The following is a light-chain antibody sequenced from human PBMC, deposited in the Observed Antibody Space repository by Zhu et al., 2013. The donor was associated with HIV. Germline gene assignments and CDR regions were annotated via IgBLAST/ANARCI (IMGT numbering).Light chain of an antibody. V-gene: IGKV3D-20*02. Sequence: EIVLTQSPGTLSLSPGERATFSCRASQSITNNFVSWYQQKPGQPPMLLIFGASTRATGIPDRFSGSGSRTDFTLTISSLEPEDFAVYYCQQRSNWPPYTFGQGTKLEIK. CDR2: GAS. CDR3: QQRSNWPPYT. CDR1: QSITNNF. J-gene: IGKJ2*01.